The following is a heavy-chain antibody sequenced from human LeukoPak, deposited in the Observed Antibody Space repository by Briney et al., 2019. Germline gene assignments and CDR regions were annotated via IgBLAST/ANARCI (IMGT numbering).Heavy chain of an antibody. D-gene: IGHD3-10*01. Sequence: GGSLRLSYADSGFSFSSYWMTWVRQAPGKGLEWVANINQDGSEKNHVDSVKGRFTISRDNAKKLLYLQMNSLRADDTAVYYCTTDRGFSTLDDWGQGTLVTVSS. J-gene: IGHJ4*02. CDR1: GFSFSSYW. V-gene: IGHV3-7*01. CDR3: TTDRGFSTLDD. CDR2: INQDGSEK.